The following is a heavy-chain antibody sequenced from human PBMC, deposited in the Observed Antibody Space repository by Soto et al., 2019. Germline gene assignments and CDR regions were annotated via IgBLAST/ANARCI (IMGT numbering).Heavy chain of an antibody. D-gene: IGHD3-10*01. V-gene: IGHV1-69*08. CDR3: TRDWEITVSTWSFGGF. Sequence: QVQLVQSGAEVKKPGSSVKVSCKASGGTFSPYTINWVRQAPGQGLEWMGRIIPFHGVTNYAQKFQARVTITADKSPRTAYMELSGLRFEDTAMYYCTRDWEITVSTWSFGGFWGRGTLVTVSS. J-gene: IGHJ4*02. CDR2: IIPFHGVT. CDR1: GGTFSPYT.